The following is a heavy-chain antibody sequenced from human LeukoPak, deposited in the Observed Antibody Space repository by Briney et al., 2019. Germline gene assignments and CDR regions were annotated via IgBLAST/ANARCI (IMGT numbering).Heavy chain of an antibody. V-gene: IGHV1-18*01. CDR1: GYTFTSYG. CDR3: ARGFQGGSGSYWSDP. Sequence: ASVKVSCKASGYTFTSYGISWVRQAPGQGLEWMGWISAYNGNTNYAQKLQGRVTMTTDTSTSTAYMELRSLRSDDTAVYYCARGFQGGSGSYWSDPWGQGTLVTVSS. J-gene: IGHJ5*02. CDR2: ISAYNGNT. D-gene: IGHD3-10*01.